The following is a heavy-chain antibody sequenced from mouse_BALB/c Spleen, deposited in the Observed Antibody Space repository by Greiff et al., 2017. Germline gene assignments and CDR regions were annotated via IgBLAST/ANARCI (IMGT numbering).Heavy chain of an antibody. CDR2: IDPANGNT. V-gene: IGHV14-3*02. CDR3: ADYYYGSSDYAMDY. CDR1: GFNIKDTY. Sequence: EVQLQQSGAELVKPGASVKLSCTASGFNIKDTYMHWVKQRPEQGLEWIGRIDPANGNTKYDPKFQGKATITADTSSNTAYLQLSSLTSEDTAVYYCADYYYGSSDYAMDYWGQGTSVTVSS. D-gene: IGHD1-1*01. J-gene: IGHJ4*01.